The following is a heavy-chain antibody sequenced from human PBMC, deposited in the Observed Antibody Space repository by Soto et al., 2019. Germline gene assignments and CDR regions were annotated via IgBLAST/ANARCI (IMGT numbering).Heavy chain of an antibody. CDR1: GYSFSRYW. V-gene: IGHV5-51*01. D-gene: IGHD3-22*01. CDR3: ARDTFSGDSSGPHY. J-gene: IGHJ4*02. Sequence: GESLKISCQGSGYSFSRYWIAWVRQTPGKGLEWMGLIYPGDSDTRYSPSFQGQVTISADKSITTAYLQWSSLKASDTAIYYCARDTFSGDSSGPHYWGQGTLVTVSS. CDR2: IYPGDSDT.